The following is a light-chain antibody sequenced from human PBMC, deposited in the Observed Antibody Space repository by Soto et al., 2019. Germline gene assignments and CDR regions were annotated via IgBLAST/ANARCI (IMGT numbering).Light chain of an antibody. J-gene: IGLJ2*01. Sequence: QSVLTQPPSVSAAPGQKVTISCSGSSSNIGSNYVSWYQQLPGTAPKLLIYDNNGRPSGIPDRFSGSKSGTSATLGITGLQTGDEADYYCGTWDGSLSAMVFGGGTKLTVL. CDR3: GTWDGSLSAMV. V-gene: IGLV1-51*01. CDR1: SSNIGSNY. CDR2: DNN.